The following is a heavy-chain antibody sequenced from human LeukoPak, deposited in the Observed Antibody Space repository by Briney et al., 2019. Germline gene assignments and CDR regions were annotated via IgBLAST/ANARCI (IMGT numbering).Heavy chain of an antibody. V-gene: IGHV4-34*01. CDR3: ARLTRNYYGSGSYYPIFDY. Sequence: SETLSLTCAVYGGSFSGYYWSWIRQPPGKGLEWIGEINHSGSTNYNPSLKSRVTISVDTSKNQFSLKLSSVTAADTAVYYCARLTRNYYGSGSYYPIFDYWGQGTLVTVSS. CDR1: GGSFSGYY. D-gene: IGHD3-10*01. CDR2: INHSGST. J-gene: IGHJ4*02.